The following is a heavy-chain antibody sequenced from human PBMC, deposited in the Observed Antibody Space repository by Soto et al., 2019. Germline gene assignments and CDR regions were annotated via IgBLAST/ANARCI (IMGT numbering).Heavy chain of an antibody. D-gene: IGHD1-26*01. CDR1: GFSLSISGVG. V-gene: IGHV2-5*02. Sequence: QITLKESGPTLVKPTQTLTLTCTLSGFSLSISGVGVGWIRQPPGKALEWLALIYWDDDKRYSPSLKSRLTITKAASKNQVVLTMTNMDPVDTATYYCAHRRVGASFFDYWGQGTLVTVSS. J-gene: IGHJ4*02. CDR2: IYWDDDK. CDR3: AHRRVGASFFDY.